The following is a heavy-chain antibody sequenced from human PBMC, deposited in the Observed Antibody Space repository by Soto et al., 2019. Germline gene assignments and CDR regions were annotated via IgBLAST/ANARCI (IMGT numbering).Heavy chain of an antibody. CDR2: IYPGDSDT. J-gene: IGHJ6*02. CDR3: ARRAQDNYILWGMDV. Sequence: PGESLKISCKGSGYSFTSYWIVWVCQMPGKGLEWMGIIYPGDSDTRYSPSFQGQVTISADKSISTAYLHWSSLKASDTAMYYCARRAQDNYILWGMDVWGQGTTVTVSS. V-gene: IGHV5-51*01. CDR1: GYSFTSYW. D-gene: IGHD2-15*01.